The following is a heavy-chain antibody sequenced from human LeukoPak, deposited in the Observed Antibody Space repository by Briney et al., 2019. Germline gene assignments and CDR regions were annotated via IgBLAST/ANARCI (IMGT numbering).Heavy chain of an antibody. D-gene: IGHD3-9*01. CDR2: IYYSGST. CDR1: GGSISSSSYY. J-gene: IGHJ4*02. V-gene: IGHV4-39*07. CDR3: ARSTGYYRFNYPGDPYDY. Sequence: SETLSLTCTVSGGSISSSSYYWGWIRQPPGKGLEWIGSIYYSGSTYYNPSLKSRVTISVDTSKNQFSLKLSSVTAADTAVYYCARSTGYYRFNYPGDPYDYWGQGTLVTVSS.